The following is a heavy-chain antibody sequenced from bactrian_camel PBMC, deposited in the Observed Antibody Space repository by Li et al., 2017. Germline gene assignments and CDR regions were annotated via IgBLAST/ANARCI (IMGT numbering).Heavy chain of an antibody. CDR1: GSTRSSRC. Sequence: HVQLVESGGGSVQAGGSLRLSCAFSGSTRSSRCMGWFRQAPGKEREVVGSIDTTGRTTLADSVKGRFTISRDNAKNTLYLQMNSLKTEDTAVYYCATRFVRRVVADFGYWGQGTQVTV. CDR3: ATRFVRRVVADFGY. V-gene: IGHV3S53*01. J-gene: IGHJ6*01. D-gene: IGHD2*01. CDR2: IDTTGRT.